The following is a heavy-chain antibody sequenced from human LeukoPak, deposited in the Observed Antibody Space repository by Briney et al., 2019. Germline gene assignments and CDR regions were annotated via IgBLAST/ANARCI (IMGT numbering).Heavy chain of an antibody. Sequence: PSETLSLTCTVSGGSISSYYWSWIRQPPGKGLEWIGYIYYSGSTNYNPSLKSRVTISVDTSKNQFSLKLSSVTAADTAVYYCARLDSSSWYYYHYGMDVWGQGTTVTVSS. D-gene: IGHD6-13*01. CDR3: ARLDSSSWYYYHYGMDV. V-gene: IGHV4-59*01. J-gene: IGHJ6*02. CDR1: GGSISSYY. CDR2: IYYSGST.